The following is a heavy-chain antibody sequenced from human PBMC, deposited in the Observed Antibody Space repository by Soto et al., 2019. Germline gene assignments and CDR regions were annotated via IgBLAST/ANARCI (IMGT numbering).Heavy chain of an antibody. V-gene: IGHV4-59*01. CDR2: IYYDGST. Sequence: SETLSLTCTVSGGSISTYYWSWIRQPPGKGLEWIGYIYYDGSTSYNPSLRSRVTISVDTSKNQFSLILSSVTSADTAVYYCARDQLSSGLYVWFDPWGQGTLVTVS. CDR3: ARDQLSSGLYVWFDP. CDR1: GGSISTYY. D-gene: IGHD6-25*01. J-gene: IGHJ5*02.